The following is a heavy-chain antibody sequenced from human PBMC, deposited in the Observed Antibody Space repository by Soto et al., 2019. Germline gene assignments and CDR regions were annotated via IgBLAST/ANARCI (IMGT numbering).Heavy chain of an antibody. D-gene: IGHD6-19*01. V-gene: IGHV5-51*01. CDR1: GYSFNSNW. J-gene: IGHJ4*02. CDR2: IYPGDSDT. CDR3: ARLFDTSGWYDY. Sequence: LGESLKISCKGSGYSFNSNWIGWVRQMPGKGLERMCIIYPGDSDTRYSPYFQGQVTISADKSITTAYLQWGSLRASDSARYYCARLFDTSGWYDYWGQGTLVTVSS.